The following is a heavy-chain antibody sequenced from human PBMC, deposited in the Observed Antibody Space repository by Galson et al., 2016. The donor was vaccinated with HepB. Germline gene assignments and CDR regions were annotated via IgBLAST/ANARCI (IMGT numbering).Heavy chain of an antibody. CDR2: LSTNGGRT. J-gene: IGHJ4*02. V-gene: IGHV3-23*01. CDR1: GFPFSSYA. CDR3: AKDRRAWGQYDSSCDY. Sequence: SLRLSCAASGFPFSSYAMSWVRQAPGKGLEWVSALSTNGGRTYYADSVKGRFTISRDNSKNTLYLQMNSLRAEDTALYYCAKDRRAWGQYDSSCDYWGQGTLVIVSS. D-gene: IGHD3-22*01.